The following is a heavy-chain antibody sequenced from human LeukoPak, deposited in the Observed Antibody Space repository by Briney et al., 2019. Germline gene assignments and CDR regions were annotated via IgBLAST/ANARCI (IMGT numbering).Heavy chain of an antibody. CDR1: GFTISSYY. CDR3: AREGIAAAGTDYYYGMDV. D-gene: IGHD6-13*01. J-gene: IGHJ6*04. CDR2: IYYSGST. Sequence: SETLTLTCTASGFTISSYYWSWIRQPPGKGLEWIGYIYYSGSTNYNPSLKSRVTIPVDTSKNQFSMKLSSETAADTAVYYCAREGIAAAGTDYYYGMDVWGKGTTVTVSS. V-gene: IGHV4-59*01.